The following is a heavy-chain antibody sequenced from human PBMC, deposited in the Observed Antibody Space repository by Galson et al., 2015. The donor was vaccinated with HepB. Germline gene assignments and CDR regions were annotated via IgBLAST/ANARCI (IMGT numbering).Heavy chain of an antibody. CDR2: IYYSGST. V-gene: IGHV4-59*01. J-gene: IGHJ4*02. CDR3: ASLARGSWVNFDY. D-gene: IGHD6-6*01. Sequence: ETLSLTCPVSGGSISSYYWSWIRQPPGKGLEWIGYIYYSGSTNYNPSLKSRVTRSVDTSKNQFSLKLSSVTAADTAVYYCASLARGSWVNFDYWGQGTLVTVSS. CDR1: GGSISSYY.